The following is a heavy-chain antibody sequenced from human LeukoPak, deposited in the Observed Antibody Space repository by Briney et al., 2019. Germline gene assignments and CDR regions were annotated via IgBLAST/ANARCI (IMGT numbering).Heavy chain of an antibody. CDR2: INPSGGTT. J-gene: IGHJ4*02. CDR1: GYIFTSYN. CDR3: ARDWVASTPYFDY. Sequence: GASVKVSCKTSGYIFTSYNIYWVRQAPGQGLEWMGIINPSGGTTNYAQKFQGRVTMTRDTSISTAYMELSRLRSDDTAVYYCARDWVASTPYFDYWGQGTLVTVSS. D-gene: IGHD2-15*01. V-gene: IGHV1-46*01.